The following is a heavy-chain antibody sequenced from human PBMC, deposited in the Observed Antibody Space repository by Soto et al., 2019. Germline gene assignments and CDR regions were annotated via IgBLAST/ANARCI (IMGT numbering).Heavy chain of an antibody. V-gene: IGHV1-18*01. Sequence: QVQLVQSGPEVKKPGASVKVSCEASGYTFTTSGISWVRQAPGQGLEWMGWISTYNGDTNSAQKFQGTVTMTADTPSXTVYMELMSLKSAATAVYYCARQGSWPYYYYGLDVWGQGTTVTVSS. D-gene: IGHD1-26*01. J-gene: IGHJ6*02. CDR3: ARQGSWPYYYYGLDV. CDR2: ISTYNGDT. CDR1: GYTFTTSG.